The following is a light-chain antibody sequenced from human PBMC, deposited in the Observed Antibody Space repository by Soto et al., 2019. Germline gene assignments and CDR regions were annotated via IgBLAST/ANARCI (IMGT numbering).Light chain of an antibody. Sequence: QSVLAQPAPVSGSPGQSITISCTGTSSDVGAYDFVSWYQQHPNKAPKLMIYEVSNRPSGVSNRFSGSKSFNTATLTISGLQAEDEADYYCSSYTSSSTRVFGTGTKVTVL. CDR1: SSDVGAYDF. J-gene: IGLJ1*01. CDR2: EVS. V-gene: IGLV2-14*03. CDR3: SSYTSSSTRV.